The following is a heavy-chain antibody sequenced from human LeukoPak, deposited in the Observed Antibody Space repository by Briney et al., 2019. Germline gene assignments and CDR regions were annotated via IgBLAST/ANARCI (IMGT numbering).Heavy chain of an antibody. V-gene: IGHV4-39*07. CDR1: GGSITSSSYY. D-gene: IGHD4-17*01. J-gene: IGHJ5*02. Sequence: PSETLSLTCTVSGGSITSSSYYWGWIRQPPGKGLEWIGSVYYSGNTYYNSSLKSRVTISVDTSKNQFSLKVTSVTAADTAVYYCARVRYGDFVGWFDPWGQGMLVTVSS. CDR3: ARVRYGDFVGWFDP. CDR2: VYYSGNT.